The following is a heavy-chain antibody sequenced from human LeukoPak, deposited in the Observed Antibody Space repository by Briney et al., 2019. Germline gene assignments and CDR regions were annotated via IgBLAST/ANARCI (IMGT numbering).Heavy chain of an antibody. CDR1: GGSISSGGYY. D-gene: IGHD6-13*01. CDR3: ASRSSSWPFDY. V-gene: IGHV4-31*03. J-gene: IGHJ4*02. Sequence: SETLSLTCTVSGGSISSGGYYWSWIRQHPGKGLEWIGYIYYSGSTYYNPSLKSRVTISVDASKNQFSLKLSSVTAADTAVYYCASRSSSWPFDYWGQGTLVTVSS. CDR2: IYYSGST.